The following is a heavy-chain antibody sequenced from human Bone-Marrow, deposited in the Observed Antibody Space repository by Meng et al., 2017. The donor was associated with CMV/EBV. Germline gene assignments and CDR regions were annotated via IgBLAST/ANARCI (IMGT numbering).Heavy chain of an antibody. D-gene: IGHD2-21*01. V-gene: IGHV4-39*07. CDR2: IYYSGTT. J-gene: IGHJ3*02. Sequence: SETLSLTCSVSGGSISSTNSYWAWIRQSPGKGLEWIGSIYYSGTTYYRPSLKSRVTISVDTSKNQFSLKLTSVTAADTAVYYCATYSGGAFDIWGQGTTVTVSS. CDR3: ATYSGGAFDI. CDR1: GGSISSTNSY.